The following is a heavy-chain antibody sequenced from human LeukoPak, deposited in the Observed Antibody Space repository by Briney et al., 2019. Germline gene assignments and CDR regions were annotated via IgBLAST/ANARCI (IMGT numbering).Heavy chain of an antibody. V-gene: IGHV3-74*01. CDR3: ARGRAYYDSSGYYYLFDY. J-gene: IGHJ4*02. CDR2: TNGDGSST. Sequence: PGGSLRLSCAASEFTFSNYWMHWVRQAPGKGLVWVSRTNGDGSSTSYADSVKGRFTISRDNAKNTLYLQMNSLRAEDTAVYYCARGRAYYDSSGYYYLFDYWGQGTLVTVSS. D-gene: IGHD3-22*01. CDR1: EFTFSNYW.